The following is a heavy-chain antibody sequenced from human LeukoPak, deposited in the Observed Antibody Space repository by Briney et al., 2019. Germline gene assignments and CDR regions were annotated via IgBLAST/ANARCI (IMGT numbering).Heavy chain of an antibody. Sequence: GGSLRLSCAASGFTFSSYWMHWVRQAPGKGLVWISRINTDESSTSYADSVKGRFTISRDNAKNTLYLQMNSLRAEDTAVYYCAREAIVGATTDAFDIWGQGTMVTVS. J-gene: IGHJ3*02. V-gene: IGHV3-74*01. CDR2: INTDESST. D-gene: IGHD1-26*01. CDR3: AREAIVGATTDAFDI. CDR1: GFTFSSYW.